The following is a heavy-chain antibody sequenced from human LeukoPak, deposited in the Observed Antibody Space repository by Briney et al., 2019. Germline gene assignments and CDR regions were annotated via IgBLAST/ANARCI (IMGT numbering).Heavy chain of an antibody. V-gene: IGHV3-64D*09. J-gene: IGHJ3*02. D-gene: IGHD6-19*01. CDR2: ISSNGGST. CDR3: VKDGIEVAGFTHDAFDI. Sequence: GGSLRLSCSASGFIFSRYAMEWVRQAPGKGLEYVSTISSNGGSTYYADSVKGRFTVSRDNSRNTLYLQMSSLRPEDTAVYYCVKDGIEVAGFTHDAFDIWGQGTMVTAS. CDR1: GFIFSRYA.